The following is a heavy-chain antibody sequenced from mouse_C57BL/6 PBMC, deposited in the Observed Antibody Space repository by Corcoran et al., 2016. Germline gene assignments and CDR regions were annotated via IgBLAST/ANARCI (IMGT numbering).Heavy chain of an antibody. V-gene: IGHV9-3*01. J-gene: IGHJ4*01. CDR3: ARKNYSNYYAMDY. CDR1: GYTFTTYG. CDR2: INTYSGVP. Sequence: QIQLVQSGPELKKPGETVKISCKASGYTFTTYGMSWVKQAPGKGLKWMGWINTYSGVPTYADDFKGRFAFSLETSASTAYLQINNLKNEDTATYFCARKNYSNYYAMDYWGQGTSVTVSS. D-gene: IGHD2-5*01.